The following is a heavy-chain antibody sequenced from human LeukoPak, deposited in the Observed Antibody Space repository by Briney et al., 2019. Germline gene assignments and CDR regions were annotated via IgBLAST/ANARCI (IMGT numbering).Heavy chain of an antibody. CDR2: INWNGGST. CDR3: AKASSNINWYGYHFDY. CDR1: GFTFDDYG. D-gene: IGHD1-1*01. J-gene: IGHJ4*02. V-gene: IGHV3-20*04. Sequence: GGSLRLSCAASGFTFDDYGMSWVRQAPGKGLEWVSGINWNGGSTGYADSVKGRFTISRDNAKNSLYLQVNSLRAEDTALYYCAKASSNINWYGYHFDYWGQGTLVTVSS.